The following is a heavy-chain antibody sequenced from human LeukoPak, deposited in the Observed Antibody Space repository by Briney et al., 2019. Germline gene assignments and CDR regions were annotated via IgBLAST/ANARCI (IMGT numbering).Heavy chain of an antibody. Sequence: PGGSLRLSCAASGFTFSTYAMSWVRQAPGKGLEWVSSISGGGDNTYYADSVKGRFTIFRDNSKNTLSLQMSSLRVEDTAAYYCAKARVSSGRHFDYWGQGTLVTVSS. J-gene: IGHJ4*02. V-gene: IGHV3-23*01. CDR1: GFTFSTYA. CDR2: ISGGGDNT. D-gene: IGHD6-19*01. CDR3: AKARVSSGRHFDY.